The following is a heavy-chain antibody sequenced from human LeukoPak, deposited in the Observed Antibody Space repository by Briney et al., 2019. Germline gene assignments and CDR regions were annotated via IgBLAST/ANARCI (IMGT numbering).Heavy chain of an antibody. Sequence: GGSLRLSCAASGFTFDNYAMSWVRQAPGKGLEWVSGISKSGGSTYYADSVKGRFTISRDNSKNTLYLQMNSLRAEDTAVYYCAKEEEYYFDYWGQGALVTVSS. J-gene: IGHJ4*02. CDR2: ISKSGGST. V-gene: IGHV3-23*01. CDR3: AKEEEYYFDY. CDR1: GFTFDNYA.